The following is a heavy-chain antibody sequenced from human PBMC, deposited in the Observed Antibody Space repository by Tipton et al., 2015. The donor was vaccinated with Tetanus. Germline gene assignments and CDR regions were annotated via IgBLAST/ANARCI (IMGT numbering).Heavy chain of an antibody. Sequence: LVQSGADVKKPGESLKISCKASGYSFTSHWIGWVRQMPGKGLEWMGMIFPDDSDTRYSPSFQGHVTFSVDKSTSTVYLQWSSLKASDPAMYFCARMYSTSSPFDHWGQGTLVAVSP. D-gene: IGHD6-6*01. CDR2: IFPDDSDT. CDR3: ARMYSTSSPFDH. CDR1: GYSFTSHW. V-gene: IGHV5-51*01. J-gene: IGHJ4*02.